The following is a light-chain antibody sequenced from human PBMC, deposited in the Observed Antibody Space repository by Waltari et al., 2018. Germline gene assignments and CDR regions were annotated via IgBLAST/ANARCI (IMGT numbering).Light chain of an antibody. CDR2: HDN. CDR1: DFVDTY. J-gene: IGLJ2*01. Sequence: SYELTQPPSVSVSPAPTASIHFSGDDFVDTYASWYQQKPCQSPVMVIYHDNMRPSGIPERFSGSNSGNTATLAISGTQAMDEADYYCQAWDSNTVIFGGGTKLTVL. V-gene: IGLV3-1*01. CDR3: QAWDSNTVI.